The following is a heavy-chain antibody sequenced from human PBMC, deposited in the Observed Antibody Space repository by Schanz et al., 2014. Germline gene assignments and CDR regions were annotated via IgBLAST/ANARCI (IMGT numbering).Heavy chain of an antibody. D-gene: IGHD5-12*01. Sequence: EVQLVESGGGLVKPGGSLRLSCGVSGFTASSHSMNWVRQAPGKGPEYVSYISSGGTTTYHSDSVKGRFTISRDNSKNTLYLQMNSLRAEDTAVYYCARKVVATIGGYYDNWGQGTLVIVSS. CDR1: GFTASSHS. CDR3: ARKVVATIGGYYDN. V-gene: IGHV3-21*05. J-gene: IGHJ4*02. CDR2: ISSGGTTT.